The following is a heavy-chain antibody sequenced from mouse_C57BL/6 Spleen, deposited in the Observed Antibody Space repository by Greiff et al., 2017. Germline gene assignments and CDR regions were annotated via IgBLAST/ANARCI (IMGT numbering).Heavy chain of an antibody. D-gene: IGHD2-1*01. V-gene: IGHV14-4*01. CDR3: TTGNPYYFDY. CDR1: GFNIKDDY. Sequence: VQLQQSGAELVRPGASVKLSCTASGFNIKDDYMHWVKQRTEQGLEWIGWIDPENGDTEYAPKFQGKATISADTSSNTAYLQLSSRTSDDTAVYYCTTGNPYYFDYWGQGTTLTVSS. CDR2: IDPENGDT. J-gene: IGHJ2*01.